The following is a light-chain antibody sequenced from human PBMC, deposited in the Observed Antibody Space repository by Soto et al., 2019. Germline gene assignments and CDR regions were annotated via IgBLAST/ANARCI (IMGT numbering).Light chain of an antibody. Sequence: QPVLTQPASVSGSPGQSITISCTGTSSDVGNGNFVSWYQQHPGKAPKLMISDVTHRPSGISDRFSGSKSGNTASLRISGLQAEDEADYYCSSYVPTTSVVLFGGGTKLTVL. V-gene: IGLV2-14*03. CDR2: DVT. CDR3: SSYVPTTSVVL. J-gene: IGLJ3*02. CDR1: SSDVGNGNF.